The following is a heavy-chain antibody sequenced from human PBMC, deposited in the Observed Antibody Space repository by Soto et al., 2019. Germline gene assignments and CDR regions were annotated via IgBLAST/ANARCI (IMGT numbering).Heavy chain of an antibody. CDR3: ARLLIVGVGFDP. CDR1: GYTFTSYA. J-gene: IGHJ5*02. V-gene: IGHV1-3*05. D-gene: IGHD3-22*01. CDR2: INAGNGNT. Sequence: QVQLVQSGAEEKKPGASVKVSCKASGYTFTSYAMHWVRQAPGQRLEWMGWINAGNGNTKYSQKFQGRVTITRDTPASAAYMELSSLISEDTAVYYCARLLIVGVGFDPWGQGTLVTVSS.